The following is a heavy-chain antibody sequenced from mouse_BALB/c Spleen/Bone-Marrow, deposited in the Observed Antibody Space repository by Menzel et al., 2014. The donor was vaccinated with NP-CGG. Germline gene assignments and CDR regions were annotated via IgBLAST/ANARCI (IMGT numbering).Heavy chain of an antibody. J-gene: IGHJ4*01. CDR3: ARNYEGVGATDY. CDR2: IWNSGNT. Sequence: QVQLQQSGPGLVQPSQSLSITCTVSGFSLTNYGVHWVRLSPGKGLEWLGVIWNSGNTNYNAAFISRLSINMDNSKSQVFFKMNSLQANDTAVYYCARNYEGVGATDYWGQGTSVTVSS. CDR1: GFSLTNYG. D-gene: IGHD1-1*01. V-gene: IGHV2-2*02.